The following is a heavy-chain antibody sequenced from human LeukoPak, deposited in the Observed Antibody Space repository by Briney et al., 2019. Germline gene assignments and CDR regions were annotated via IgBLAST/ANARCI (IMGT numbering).Heavy chain of an antibody. CDR1: GGSISSSSYY. CDR2: IYYSGST. D-gene: IGHD6-19*01. J-gene: IGHJ4*02. Sequence: PSETLSLTCTVSGGSISSSSYYWGWIRQPPGKGLEWIGSIYYSGSTYYNPSLKSRVSISVDTSKNQFSLKLSSVTAADTAVYYCARQDSSGWYIDYWGQGTLVTVSS. CDR3: ARQDSSGWYIDY. V-gene: IGHV4-39*07.